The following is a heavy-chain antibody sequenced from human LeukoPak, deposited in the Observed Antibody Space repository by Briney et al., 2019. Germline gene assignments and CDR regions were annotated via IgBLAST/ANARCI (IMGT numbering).Heavy chain of an antibody. CDR2: INHSGST. CDR1: GGSFSGYY. D-gene: IGHD5-18*01. V-gene: IGHV4-34*01. Sequence: SETLSLTCAVYGGSFSGYYWSWIRQPPGKGLEWIGEINHSGSTNYNPSLKSRVTISVDTSKNQFSLKLSSVTAADTAVYYRARSPEDTARYYFDYWGQGTLVTVSS. J-gene: IGHJ4*02. CDR3: ARSPEDTARYYFDY.